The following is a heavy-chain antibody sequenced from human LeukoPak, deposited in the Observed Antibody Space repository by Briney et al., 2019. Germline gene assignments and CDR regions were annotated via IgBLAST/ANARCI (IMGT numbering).Heavy chain of an antibody. D-gene: IGHD1-1*01. CDR2: IYTSGST. V-gene: IGHV4-4*07. CDR3: AREEELEGEFDY. CDR1: GGSISSYY. Sequence: SETLSLPCTVSGGSISSYYWSWIRPPAGKGLEWIGRIYTSGSTNYNPSLKSRVTMSVDTSKNQFSLKLSSVTAADTAVYYCAREEELEGEFDYWGQGTLVTVSS. J-gene: IGHJ4*02.